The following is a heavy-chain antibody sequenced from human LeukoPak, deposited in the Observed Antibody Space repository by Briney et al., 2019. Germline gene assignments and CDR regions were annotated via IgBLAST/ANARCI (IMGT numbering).Heavy chain of an antibody. CDR1: GFTFSSYS. V-gene: IGHV3-21*01. J-gene: IGHJ6*02. D-gene: IGHD4-17*01. Sequence: GGSLRLSCAVSGFTFSSYSMNWVRQAPGKGLEWVSSISSSSSYIYYADSVKGRFTISRDNAKNSLYLQMNSLRAEDTAVYYCARDRTTDDYYYYYGMDVWGQGTTVTVSS. CDR3: ARDRTTDDYYYYYGMDV. CDR2: ISSSSSYI.